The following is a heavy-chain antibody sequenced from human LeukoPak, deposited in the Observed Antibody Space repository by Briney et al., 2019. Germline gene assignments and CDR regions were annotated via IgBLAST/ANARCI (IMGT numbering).Heavy chain of an antibody. CDR1: GFTFSSYW. CDR2: IKQDGSEK. CDR3: ATIFEF. V-gene: IGHV3-7*01. Sequence: GGSLRLSCAASGFTFSSYWTSWVRQAPGKGLEWVANIKQDGSEKYYVDSVKGRFTISRDNAKNSLYLQMNSLRAEDTAVYYCATIFEFWGQGILVTVSS. J-gene: IGHJ4*02.